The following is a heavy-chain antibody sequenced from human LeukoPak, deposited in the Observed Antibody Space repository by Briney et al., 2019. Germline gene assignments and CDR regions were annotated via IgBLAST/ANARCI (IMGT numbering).Heavy chain of an antibody. D-gene: IGHD1-7*01. Sequence: GGSLRLSCAASGFTFSGPAMHWVRQASGKGLEWVGRIRSKANSYATAYAASVKGRFTISRDDSKNTAYLQMNSLKTEDTAVYYCTRRTGTTWVDYWGQGTLVTVSP. CDR2: IRSKANSYAT. CDR3: TRRTGTTWVDY. CDR1: GFTFSGPA. J-gene: IGHJ4*02. V-gene: IGHV3-73*01.